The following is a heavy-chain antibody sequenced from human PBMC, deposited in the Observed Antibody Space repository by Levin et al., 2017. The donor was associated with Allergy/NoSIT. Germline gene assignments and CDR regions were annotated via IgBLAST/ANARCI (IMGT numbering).Heavy chain of an antibody. V-gene: IGHV3-7*04. CDR3: ARGWQILGWGFDY. Sequence: GGSLRLSCAASGFTFNNYWMTWVRQAPGKGLEWVANINQDGSEKYYVDSVKGRFTIYRDNANNALLLHMDTLRVEDTAVYYCARGWQILGWGFDYWGQGTLVTVSS. J-gene: IGHJ4*02. CDR1: GFTFNNYW. CDR2: INQDGSEK. D-gene: IGHD3-16*01.